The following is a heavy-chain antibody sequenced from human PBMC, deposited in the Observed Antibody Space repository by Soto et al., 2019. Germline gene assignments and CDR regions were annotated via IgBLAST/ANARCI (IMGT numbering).Heavy chain of an antibody. Sequence: SETLSLTCAVYGGSFSGYYWSWIRQPPGKGLEWIGEINHSGSTNYNPSLKSRFTISVDTSKNQFSLKLSSVTAADTAVYYCARVDHASSSSSWYYYYGMDVWGQGTTVTVSS. CDR3: ARVDHASSSSSWYYYYGMDV. J-gene: IGHJ6*02. D-gene: IGHD6-13*01. CDR1: GGSFSGYY. CDR2: INHSGST. V-gene: IGHV4-34*01.